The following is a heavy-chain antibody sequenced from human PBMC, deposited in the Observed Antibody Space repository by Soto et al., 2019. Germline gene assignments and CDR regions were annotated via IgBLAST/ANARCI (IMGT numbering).Heavy chain of an antibody. J-gene: IGHJ6*02. CDR2: IKGDGGTT. CDR3: VRGVPGYNAMDV. CDR1: GFTFSSYW. V-gene: IGHV3-74*01. Sequence: EVQLVESGGGLVKPGGSLRLSCAASGFTFSSYWIHWVRQGPGKGLVWVSRIKGDGGTTNYADSAKGRFTVSRDNAKNTVYLQMNSLTAEDTAVYYCVRGVPGYNAMDVWGQGTTVTVSS.